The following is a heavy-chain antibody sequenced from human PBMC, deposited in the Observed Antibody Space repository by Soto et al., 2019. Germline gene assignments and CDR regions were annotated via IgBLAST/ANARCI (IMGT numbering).Heavy chain of an antibody. CDR1: GYTFTSYA. Sequence: ASVKVSCKASGYTFTSYAMHWVRQAPGQRLEWMGWINAGNGKTKYSQKFQGRVTITRDTSASTAYMELSSLRSEDTAVYYCAIGYSLIYFQHWGQGTLVTVSS. CDR3: AIGYSLIYFQH. V-gene: IGHV1-3*01. CDR2: INAGNGKT. J-gene: IGHJ1*01. D-gene: IGHD5-18*01.